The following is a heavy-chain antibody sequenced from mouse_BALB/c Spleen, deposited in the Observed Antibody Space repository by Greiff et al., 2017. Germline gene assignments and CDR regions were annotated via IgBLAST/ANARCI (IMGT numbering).Heavy chain of an antibody. Sequence: EVQLEESGPSLVKPSQSLSLTCSATGYSITSCYWNWIRKFPGNTLEYMGYISYNGSTYYNPSLKTRISITRDTSKNQYYLQLNSVTTEDTATYYCASEGFTFAYWGQGTLVTVSA. D-gene: IGHD3-3*01. V-gene: IGHV3-8*02. CDR3: ASEGFTFAY. J-gene: IGHJ3*01. CDR1: GYSITSCY. CDR2: ISYNGST.